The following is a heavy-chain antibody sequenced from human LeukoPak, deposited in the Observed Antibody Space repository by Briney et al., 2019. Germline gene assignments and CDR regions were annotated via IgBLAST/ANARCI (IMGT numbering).Heavy chain of an antibody. CDR2: IYTSGST. Sequence: SETLSLTCTVSGGSISGYYWGWVRQPASKWLEYVGRIYTSGSTIYNPSLQSRVAMSVDTSKNHFSLKLSSVTTADTAVYYCARDFEVCSGGNCYPTIDYWGQGTLVTVSS. CDR3: ARDFEVCSGGNCYPTIDY. CDR1: GGSISGYY. J-gene: IGHJ4*02. D-gene: IGHD2-15*01. V-gene: IGHV4-4*07.